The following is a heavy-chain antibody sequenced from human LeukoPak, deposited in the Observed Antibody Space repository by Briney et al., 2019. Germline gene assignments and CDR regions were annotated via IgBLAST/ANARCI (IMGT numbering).Heavy chain of an antibody. V-gene: IGHV3-48*01. CDR1: GFTFSSYS. Sequence: PGGSLRLSCAASGFTFSSYSMNWVRQAPGKGLEWVSYISSSSSTIYYADSVKGRFTISRDNAKNSLYLQMNSLRAEDTAVYYCARRPWGYYDSSGHYYFDYWGQGTLVTVSS. D-gene: IGHD3-22*01. J-gene: IGHJ4*02. CDR3: ARRPWGYYDSSGHYYFDY. CDR2: ISSSSSTI.